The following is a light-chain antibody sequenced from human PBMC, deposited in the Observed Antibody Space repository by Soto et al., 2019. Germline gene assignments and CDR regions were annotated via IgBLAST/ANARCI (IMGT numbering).Light chain of an antibody. CDR2: KAS. Sequence: DIQMTQSPSTLSASVGDRVTITCRARQSISTWLDWYQQKPGKAPKLLIYKASTLESGVPSRFSGSGSGTEFTLTISSLQPDDFATYYCQQYSGFSTTFGQGTRVEVK. V-gene: IGKV1-5*03. CDR3: QQYSGFSTT. CDR1: QSISTW. J-gene: IGKJ1*01.